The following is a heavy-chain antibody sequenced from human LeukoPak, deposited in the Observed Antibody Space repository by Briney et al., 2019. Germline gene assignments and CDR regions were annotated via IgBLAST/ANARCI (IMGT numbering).Heavy chain of an antibody. Sequence: GGSLRLSCAASGFTFSTYWMQWVRQAPGKGLVWVSRISSDGSRTNYADSVKGRFTISRDNAKNTLYLQMNRLSAEDTAVYYCARDRSSSLDNWGQGTLVTVSS. CDR3: ARDRSSSLDN. D-gene: IGHD6-6*01. CDR2: ISSDGSRT. J-gene: IGHJ4*02. CDR1: GFTFSTYW. V-gene: IGHV3-74*01.